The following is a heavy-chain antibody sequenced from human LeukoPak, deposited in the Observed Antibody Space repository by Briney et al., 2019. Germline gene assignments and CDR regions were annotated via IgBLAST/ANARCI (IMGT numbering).Heavy chain of an antibody. V-gene: IGHV3-7*03. CDR2: IKQDGSEK. D-gene: IGHD4-17*01. CDR1: GFTFSSYW. CDR3: AREMSPYGDYGD. J-gene: IGHJ4*02. Sequence: GGSLRLSCAASGFTFSSYWMNWVRQAPGKGLEWVANIKQDGSEKYYVDSVKGRFTISGDNSKDSLYLQMNSLRAEDTAVYYCAREMSPYGDYGDWGQGTLVTVSS.